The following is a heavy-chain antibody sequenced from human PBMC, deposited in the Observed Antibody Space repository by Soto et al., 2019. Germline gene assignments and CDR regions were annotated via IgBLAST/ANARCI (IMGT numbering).Heavy chain of an antibody. CDR3: ARDLLGGGYSGYTHFDF. Sequence: GGSLRLSCAASGFTFRSHALHWVRQAPGKGLEWVAVISYDGNDEYFADSVKGRFTISRDNSKNTVYLQMNSLRAEDTAVYHCARDLLGGGYSGYTHFDFWGQGTQVTVSS. CDR2: ISYDGNDE. CDR1: GFTFRSHA. D-gene: IGHD5-12*01. V-gene: IGHV3-30-3*01. J-gene: IGHJ4*02.